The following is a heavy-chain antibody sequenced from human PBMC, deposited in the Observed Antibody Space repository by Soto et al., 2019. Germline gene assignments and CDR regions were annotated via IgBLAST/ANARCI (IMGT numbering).Heavy chain of an antibody. D-gene: IGHD6-25*01. CDR3: AKVHRSEARAFDI. J-gene: IGHJ3*02. CDR1: GFTVSSNY. Sequence: GGSLRLSCAASGFTVSSNYMSWVRQAPGQGLEWVSVIYSGGSTYYADSVKGRFTISRHNSKNTLYLQMNSLRAEDTAVYYCAKVHRSEARAFDIWGQGTMVTVSS. CDR2: IYSGGST. V-gene: IGHV3-53*01.